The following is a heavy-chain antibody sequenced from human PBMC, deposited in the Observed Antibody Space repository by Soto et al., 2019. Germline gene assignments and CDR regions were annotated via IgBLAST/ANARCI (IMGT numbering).Heavy chain of an antibody. V-gene: IGHV1-3*01. D-gene: IGHD6-13*01. J-gene: IGHJ6*04. CDR1: GYTFTSYA. CDR2: INAGNGNT. Sequence: ASVKVSCKASGYTFTSYAMHWVRQAPGQRLEWMGWINAGNGNTKYSQKFHGRVTITRGTSASTAYMELSSLRTEDTAVYYCASEAVDSSSWFLRGVGMDVWGKGTTVTVCS. CDR3: ASEAVDSSSWFLRGVGMDV.